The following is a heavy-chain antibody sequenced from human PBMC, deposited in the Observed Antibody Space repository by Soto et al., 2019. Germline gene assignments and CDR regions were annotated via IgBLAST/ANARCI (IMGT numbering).Heavy chain of an antibody. CDR1: GGSIRGLY. D-gene: IGHD6-6*01. CDR3: ARDWDSSSSG. J-gene: IGHJ4*02. V-gene: IGHV4-59*11. CDR2: ISDSGRT. Sequence: SETLSLTCSVSGGSIRGLYWTWIRQNPGNGLEWIGYISDSGRTNYNPSLKSRVTISVDTSKNQFSLKLSSVTAADTAVYYCARDWDSSSSGWGQGTLVTVSS.